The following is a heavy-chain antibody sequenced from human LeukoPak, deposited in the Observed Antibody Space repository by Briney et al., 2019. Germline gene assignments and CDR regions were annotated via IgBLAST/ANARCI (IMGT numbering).Heavy chain of an antibody. CDR3: AKTYYYDSSGYYHPGPFDY. J-gene: IGHJ4*02. CDR2: ISGSGGST. Sequence: GGSLRLSCAASGFTFSSYAMSWVRQAPGKGLEWVSAISGSGGSTYYADSVKGRFTISRDNSKNTLYLQMNSLRAEATAVYYCAKTYYYDSSGYYHPGPFDYWGQGTLVTVSS. CDR1: GFTFSSYA. V-gene: IGHV3-23*01. D-gene: IGHD3-22*01.